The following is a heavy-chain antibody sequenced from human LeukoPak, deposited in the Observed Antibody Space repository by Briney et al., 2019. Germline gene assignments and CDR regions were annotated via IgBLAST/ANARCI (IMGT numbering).Heavy chain of an antibody. CDR3: ARDPDSTDGDYAGRYFQH. CDR1: GYTFTSYG. V-gene: IGHV1-18*01. D-gene: IGHD4-17*01. CDR2: ISAYNGNT. J-gene: IGHJ1*01. Sequence: ASVKVSCKASGYTFTSYGISWVRQAPGQGLEWMGWISAYNGNTNYAQKLQGRVTMTTDTSTSTAYMELRSLRSDDTAVYYCARDPDSTDGDYAGRYFQHWGQGTLVTVSS.